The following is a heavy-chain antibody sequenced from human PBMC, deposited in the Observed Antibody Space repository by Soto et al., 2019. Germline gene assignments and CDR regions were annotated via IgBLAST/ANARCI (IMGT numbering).Heavy chain of an antibody. J-gene: IGHJ4*02. CDR1: GYTFTSYD. Sequence: SVKVSCKASGYTFTSYDINWVRQAPGQGLEWMGSIFPLTDIPDYAQNFQARLTISADKSTNTAYMELGSLTSDDTAMYFCARGPLVVLNYFESWGQGTLVTVSS. CDR3: ARGPLVVLNYFES. CDR2: IFPLTDIP. V-gene: IGHV1-69*04.